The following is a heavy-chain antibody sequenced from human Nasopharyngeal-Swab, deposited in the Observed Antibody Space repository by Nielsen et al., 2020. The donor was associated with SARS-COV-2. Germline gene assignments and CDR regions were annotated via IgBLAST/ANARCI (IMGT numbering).Heavy chain of an antibody. Sequence: VRQAPGKGLEWVSYISSSGSTIYYADSVKGRFTISGDNAKNSLYLQMNSLRAEDTAVYYCARDRGGLLWFGELPTYFDYWGQGTLVTVSS. V-gene: IGHV3-48*03. J-gene: IGHJ4*02. CDR2: ISSSGSTI. CDR3: ARDRGGLLWFGELPTYFDY. D-gene: IGHD3-10*01.